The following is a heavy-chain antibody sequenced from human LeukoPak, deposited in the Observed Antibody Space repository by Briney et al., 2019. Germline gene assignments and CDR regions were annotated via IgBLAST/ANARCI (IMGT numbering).Heavy chain of an antibody. CDR3: AKDFTVTRGPYYYYYMDV. V-gene: IGHV3-30*02. J-gene: IGHJ6*03. Sequence: PGGSLRLSCAASGFTFSSYGMHWVRQAPGKGLEWVAFIRYDGSNKYYADSVKGRSTISRDNSKNTLYLQMNSLRAEDTAVYYCAKDFTVTRGPYYYYYMDVWGKGTTVTVSS. D-gene: IGHD4-11*01. CDR1: GFTFSSYG. CDR2: IRYDGSNK.